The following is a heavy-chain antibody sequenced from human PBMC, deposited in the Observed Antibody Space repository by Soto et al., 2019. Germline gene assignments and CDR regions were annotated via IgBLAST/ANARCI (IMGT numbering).Heavy chain of an antibody. J-gene: IGHJ4*02. Sequence: QVQLQQWGAGLLKPSETLSLTCAVYGGSFSGYYWSWIRQPPGKGLEWIGEINHSGSTNYNPSLKSRVTISVDTSKNQFSRKLSSVTAADTAVYYCAREGRLRGLNYWGQGTLVTVSS. CDR1: GGSFSGYY. D-gene: IGHD3-16*01. V-gene: IGHV4-34*01. CDR3: AREGRLRGLNY. CDR2: INHSGST.